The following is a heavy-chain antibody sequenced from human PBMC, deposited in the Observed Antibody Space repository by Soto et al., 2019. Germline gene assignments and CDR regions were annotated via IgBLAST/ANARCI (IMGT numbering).Heavy chain of an antibody. CDR3: ARDGLRAGHGYYYYMDV. V-gene: IGHV1-69*08. D-gene: IGHD6-19*01. CDR1: GGTFSSYT. J-gene: IGHJ6*03. CDR2: IIPILGIA. Sequence: QVQLVQSGAEVKKPGSSVKVSCKASGGTFSSYTISWVRQAPGQGLEWMGRIIPILGIANYAQKFQGRVTITANKSTSPAYMELSSLRSDDTAVYYCARDGLRAGHGYYYYMDVWGKGTTVTVSS.